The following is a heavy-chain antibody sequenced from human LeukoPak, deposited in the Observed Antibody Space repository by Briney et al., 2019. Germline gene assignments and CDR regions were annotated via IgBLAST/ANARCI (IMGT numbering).Heavy chain of an antibody. CDR2: IKSKTDGGTT. V-gene: IGHV3-15*01. J-gene: IGHJ3*02. D-gene: IGHD3-3*02. CDR3: TTAVLDQGFDI. CDR1: GFTFSSYA. Sequence: GGSLRLSCAASGFTFSSYAMSWVRQAPGKGLEWVGRIKSKTDGGTTDYAAPVKGRFTISRDDSKNTLYLQMNSLKTEDTAVYYCTTAVLDQGFDIWGQGTMVTVSS.